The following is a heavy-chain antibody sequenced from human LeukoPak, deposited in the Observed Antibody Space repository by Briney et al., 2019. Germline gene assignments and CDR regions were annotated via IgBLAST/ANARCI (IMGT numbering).Heavy chain of an antibody. D-gene: IGHD3-22*01. CDR3: ASAMMGFDSSGYYTAAYFEH. V-gene: IGHV3-48*03. CDR1: GMMFSSYE. J-gene: IGHJ4*02. Sequence: GESLRLSCSASGMMFSSYEMYWVRQAPGKGLEWVSDISSRGNTRNYADSVKGRFTISRDNAKKTLHLQMNSLRGDDTAIYYCASAMMGFDSSGYYTAAYFEHWGQGTRVTVSS. CDR2: ISSRGNTR.